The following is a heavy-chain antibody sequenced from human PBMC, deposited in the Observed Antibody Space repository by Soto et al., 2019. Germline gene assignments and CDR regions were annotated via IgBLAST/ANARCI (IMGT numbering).Heavy chain of an antibody. CDR3: AKTLLSTSWYGLHDY. Sequence: GGSLRLSCAASGFTFSSYWMHWVRQAPGKGLVWVSRINSDGSSTSYADSVKGRFTISRDNSRNTLHLQMNSLRVEDTAVYYCAKTLLSTSWYGLHDYVSQGTLVTVSS. D-gene: IGHD6-13*01. CDR2: INSDGSST. CDR1: GFTFSSYW. J-gene: IGHJ4*02. V-gene: IGHV3-74*01.